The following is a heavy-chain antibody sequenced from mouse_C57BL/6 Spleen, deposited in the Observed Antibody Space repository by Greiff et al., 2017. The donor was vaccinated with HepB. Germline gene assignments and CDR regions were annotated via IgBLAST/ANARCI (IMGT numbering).Heavy chain of an antibody. CDR1: GFTFSSYA. D-gene: IGHD3-3*01. CDR3: ARDLGGPFDY. CDR2: ISDGGSYT. V-gene: IGHV5-4*01. J-gene: IGHJ2*01. Sequence: EVKVVESGEGLVKPGGSLKLSCAASGFTFSSYAMSWVRQTPEKRLEWVATISDGGSYTYYPDNVKGRFTISRDNAKNNLYLQMSHLKSEDTAMYYCARDLGGPFDYWGQGTTLTVSS.